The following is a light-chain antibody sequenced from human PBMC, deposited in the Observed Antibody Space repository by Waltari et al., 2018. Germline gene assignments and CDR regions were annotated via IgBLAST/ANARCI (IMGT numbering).Light chain of an antibody. CDR3: QQYSNWPLT. CDR1: QSVSSS. J-gene: IGKJ4*01. V-gene: IGKV3D-20*02. Sequence: EIVLTQSPATLSLSPGERATLSCRASQSVSSSLAWYQQKPGQAPRLLIYATSSRATGIPDRFIGSGSGTDFTLTISSLEPEDFAVYYCQQYSNWPLTFGGGTKVEIK. CDR2: ATS.